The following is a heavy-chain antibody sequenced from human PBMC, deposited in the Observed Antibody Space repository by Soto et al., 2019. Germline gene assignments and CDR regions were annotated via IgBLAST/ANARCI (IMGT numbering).Heavy chain of an antibody. J-gene: IGHJ4*02. CDR1: GGSISSYY. V-gene: IGHV4-59*01. CDR3: ARVDYGSFDY. D-gene: IGHD4-17*01. Sequence: SETLSLTCTVSGGSISSYYWSWIRQPPGKGLEWIGYIYYSGSTNYNPSLKSRVTISVDTSKNQFSLKLSSVTAADTAVYYCARVDYGSFDYWGQGTLVTVSS. CDR2: IYYSGST.